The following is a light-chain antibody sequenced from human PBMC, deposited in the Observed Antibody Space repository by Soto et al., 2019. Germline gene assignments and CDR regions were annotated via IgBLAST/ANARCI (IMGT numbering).Light chain of an antibody. CDR2: DVT. CDR1: SSDVGGYNY. Sequence: LTQPRSVSGSPGQSVAISCTGTSSDVGGYNYVSWYQQHPGKAPKLIIYDVTKRPSGVPDRFSGSSSGNTASLTISGLQAEDEADYFCCSYAGNYSYVFGTGTKVTVL. CDR3: CSYAGNYSYV. J-gene: IGLJ1*01. V-gene: IGLV2-11*01.